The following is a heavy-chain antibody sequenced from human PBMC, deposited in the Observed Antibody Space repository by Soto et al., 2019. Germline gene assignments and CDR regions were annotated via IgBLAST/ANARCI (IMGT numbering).Heavy chain of an antibody. CDR1: GFTFSGSP. CDR2: ISTSGDYT. V-gene: IGHV3-23*01. D-gene: IGHD2-15*01. CDR3: XXXXXSGSWFWDY. Sequence: VQLLESGGGWVQPGGSLRLSCAASGFTFSGSPMSWVRQTPGKGLEWVSSISTSGDYTYYADSVKGRFTSSRDNSKXXXXXXXXXXXXXXXXXXXXXXXXXSGSWFWDYWGQGTLVTVSS. J-gene: IGHJ4*02.